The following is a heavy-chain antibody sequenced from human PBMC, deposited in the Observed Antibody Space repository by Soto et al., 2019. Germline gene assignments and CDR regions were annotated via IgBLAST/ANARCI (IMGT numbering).Heavy chain of an antibody. V-gene: IGHV3-23*01. Sequence: EVQLLESGGGLVQPGGSLRLSCAASGFTFSSYAMSWVRQAPGKGLEWVSAISGSGGSTYYADSVKGRFTISRDNSKTTLYLQMNSMRADDTAVYYCAKIKTLRLRFGFDYWGQGTLVTVSA. J-gene: IGHJ4*02. CDR1: GFTFSSYA. CDR2: ISGSGGST. CDR3: AKIKTLRLRFGFDY. D-gene: IGHD3-10*01.